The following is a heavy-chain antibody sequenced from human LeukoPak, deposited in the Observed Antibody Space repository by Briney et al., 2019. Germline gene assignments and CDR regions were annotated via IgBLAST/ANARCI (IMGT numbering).Heavy chain of an antibody. J-gene: IGHJ4*02. CDR3: ARDVLSSQYGYFDY. V-gene: IGHV3-30-3*01. CDR2: ISYDGSNK. CDR1: GFTFSSYA. Sequence: GRSLRLSCAASGFTFSSYAMHWVRQAPGKGLEWVAVISYDGSNKYYADSVKGRLTISRDSSKSTLYLQMNSLSAEDTAVYYCARDVLSSQYGYFDYWGQGTLVTVSS. D-gene: IGHD2-8*01.